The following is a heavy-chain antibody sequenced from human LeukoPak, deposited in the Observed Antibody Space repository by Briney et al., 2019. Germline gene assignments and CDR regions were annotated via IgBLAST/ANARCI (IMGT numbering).Heavy chain of an antibody. Sequence: SGGSLRLSCGASGFPFSNYALSWVRQTPERGLEWVSSISGGGEDTYYLDSVKGRFTISRDNSKNTLFLQMNILTVADTAMYYCVTLSCASTSCRTQFWGQGTLVSVSS. V-gene: IGHV3-23*01. CDR2: ISGGGEDT. CDR1: GFPFSNYA. J-gene: IGHJ4*02. CDR3: VTLSCASTSCRTQF. D-gene: IGHD2-2*01.